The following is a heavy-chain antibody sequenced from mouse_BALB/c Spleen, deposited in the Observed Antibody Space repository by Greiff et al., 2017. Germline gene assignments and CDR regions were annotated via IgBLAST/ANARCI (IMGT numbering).Heavy chain of an antibody. J-gene: IGHJ4*01. CDR2: IDPETGGT. V-gene: IGHV1-15*01. CDR1: GYTFTDYE. CDR3: TYYDAMDY. D-gene: IGHD1-1*01. Sequence: QVQLKESGAELVRPGASVTLSCKASGYTFTDYEMHWVKQTPVHGLEWIGAIDPETGGTAYNQKFKGKATLTADKSSSTAYMELRSLTSEDSAVYYCTYYDAMDYWGQGTSVTVSS.